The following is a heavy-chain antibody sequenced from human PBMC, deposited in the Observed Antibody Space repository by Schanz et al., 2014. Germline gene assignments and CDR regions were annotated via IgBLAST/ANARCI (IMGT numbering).Heavy chain of an antibody. J-gene: IGHJ4*02. CDR3: AGGYGDSPTDF. CDR1: GYTFTSYS. Sequence: QGQLVQSGPEVKEPGASVKVSCKASGYTFTSYSMHWVRQAPGQGLEWMGIINLSGGSTNNAQKFQGRLTMTRDTSTSTVDMELSSLRSEDTAVYYCAGGYGDSPTDFWGQGTLVTVSS. V-gene: IGHV1-46*01. CDR2: INLSGGST. D-gene: IGHD4-17*01.